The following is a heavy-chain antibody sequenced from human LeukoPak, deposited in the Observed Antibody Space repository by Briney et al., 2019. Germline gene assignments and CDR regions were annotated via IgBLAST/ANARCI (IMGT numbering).Heavy chain of an antibody. V-gene: IGHV3-30*03. J-gene: IGHJ4*02. D-gene: IGHD1-26*01. CDR2: ISYDGSNK. CDR3: ARVNPEGFSGIVGATMANWHFDY. CDR1: GFTFSSYG. Sequence: GGSLRLSCAASGFTFSSYGMHWVRQAPGKGLEWVAVISYDGSNKYYADSVKGRFTISRDNSKNTLYLQMNSLRSEDTAVYYCARVNPEGFSGIVGATMANWHFDYWGQGTLVTVSS.